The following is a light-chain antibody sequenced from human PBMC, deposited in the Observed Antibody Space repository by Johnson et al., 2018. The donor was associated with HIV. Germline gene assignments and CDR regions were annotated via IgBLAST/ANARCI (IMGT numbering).Light chain of an antibody. CDR2: ENN. CDR1: SSNVGSSF. Sequence: QFVLTQPPSVSAAPGQTVTISCSGSSSNVGSSFVSWYQQLPGTAPKLLIYENNKRPSGIPDRFSGSKSGSLATLGITGLQTGDEADYYCGTWDTSLRTGFFGTGTTVTVL. J-gene: IGLJ1*01. V-gene: IGLV1-51*02. CDR3: GTWDTSLRTGF.